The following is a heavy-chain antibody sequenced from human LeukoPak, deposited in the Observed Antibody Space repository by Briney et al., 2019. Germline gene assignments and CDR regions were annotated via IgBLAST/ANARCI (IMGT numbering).Heavy chain of an antibody. J-gene: IGHJ4*02. D-gene: IGHD2-15*01. CDR3: ARGSGLRYCSGGSCYPPPFRY. Sequence: GGSLRLSCAASGFTFSSYWMSWVRQAPGKGLEWVANIKQDGSEKYYVDSVKGRFTISRDNAKNSLYLQMNSLRAEDTAVYYCARGSGLRYCSGGSCYPPPFRYWGQGTLVTVSS. CDR2: IKQDGSEK. V-gene: IGHV3-7*05. CDR1: GFTFSSYW.